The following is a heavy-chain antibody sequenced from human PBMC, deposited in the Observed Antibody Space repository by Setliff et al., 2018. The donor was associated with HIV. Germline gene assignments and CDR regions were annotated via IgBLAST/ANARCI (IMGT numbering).Heavy chain of an antibody. V-gene: IGHV1-24*01. CDR1: GYSLIELS. J-gene: IGHJ6*03. CDR2: FDPENGQT. CDR3: AIYYYFYLDV. Sequence: ASVKVSCKVSGYSLIELSIHWVRQAPGGGLDWMGGFDPENGQTVYAQKFQGRVTVTEDTSTNTALMELSSLRSEDTATYYCAIYYYFYLDVWGKGTPVTVSS. D-gene: IGHD3-3*01.